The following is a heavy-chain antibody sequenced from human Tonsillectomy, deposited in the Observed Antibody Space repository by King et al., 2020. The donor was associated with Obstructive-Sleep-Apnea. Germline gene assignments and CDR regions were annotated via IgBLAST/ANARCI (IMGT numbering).Heavy chain of an antibody. D-gene: IGHD3-10*01. J-gene: IGHJ3*02. CDR3: ARGLFYYGSGSLDAFDI. V-gene: IGHV3-7*03. Sequence: VQLVESGGGLVQPGGSLRLSCAASGFTFSMYWMSWVRQAPGKGLEWVANIKQDGSEKYYVDSMKGRFTISRDNAMNSLYLQMNSLRAEDTAVYYCARGLFYYGSGSLDAFDIWGQGTMVTVYS. CDR2: IKQDGSEK. CDR1: GFTFSMYW.